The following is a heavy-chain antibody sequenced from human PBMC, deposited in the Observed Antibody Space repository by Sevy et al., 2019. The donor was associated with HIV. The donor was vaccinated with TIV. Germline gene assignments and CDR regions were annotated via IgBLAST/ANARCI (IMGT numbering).Heavy chain of an antibody. CDR3: AKDLWAIVVVPAAIYV. D-gene: IGHD2-2*01. J-gene: IGHJ6*02. Sequence: GGSLRLSCAASGFTFSSYGMHWVRQAPGKGLEWVAVISYDGSNKYYVDSVKGRFTISRDNSKNTLYLQMNSLRAEDTAVYYCAKDLWAIVVVPAAIYVWGQGTTVTVSS. V-gene: IGHV3-30*18. CDR2: ISYDGSNK. CDR1: GFTFSSYG.